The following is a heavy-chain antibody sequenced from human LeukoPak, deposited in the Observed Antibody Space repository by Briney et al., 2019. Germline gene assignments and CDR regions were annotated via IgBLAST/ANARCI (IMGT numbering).Heavy chain of an antibody. CDR1: GGSFSGYY. CDR3: ARQGYDTLTGYYTVPEYYFDY. Sequence: SETLSLTCTVYGGSFSGYYWSWIRQPPGKGLEWIGEINHSGSTNYNPSLKSRVTTSVDTSKNQFSLKLSSVTAADTAVYYCARQGYDTLTGYYTVPEYYFDYWGQGTLVTVSS. J-gene: IGHJ4*02. CDR2: INHSGST. D-gene: IGHD3-9*01. V-gene: IGHV4-34*01.